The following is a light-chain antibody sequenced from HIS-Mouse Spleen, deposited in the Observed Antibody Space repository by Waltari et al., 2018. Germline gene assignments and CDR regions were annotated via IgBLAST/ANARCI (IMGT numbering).Light chain of an antibody. CDR1: QDISNY. CDR3: QQYDNLLT. CDR2: DAS. J-gene: IGKJ4*01. V-gene: IGKV1-33*01. Sequence: DIQMTQSPSSLSASVGDRVTITCQASQDISNYLNWNQQKPGKAPKLLIYDASNLETGVPSRFSGSGSGTDFTFTISSLQPEDIATYYCQQYDNLLTFGGGTKVEIK.